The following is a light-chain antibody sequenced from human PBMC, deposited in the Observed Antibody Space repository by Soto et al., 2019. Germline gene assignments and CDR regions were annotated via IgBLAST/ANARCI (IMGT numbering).Light chain of an antibody. V-gene: IGLV1-40*01. CDR1: SSNIGAGYD. CDR3: QSYDSSLSGVV. Sequence: QSVLTQPPSVSGAPGQRVTISCTGSSSNIGAGYDVHWYQQLPGTAPKLPIYGNSNRPSRVPDRFSGSKSGTLASLAITGLQAEDEADYYCQSYDSSLSGVVFGGGTKVTVL. J-gene: IGLJ2*01. CDR2: GNS.